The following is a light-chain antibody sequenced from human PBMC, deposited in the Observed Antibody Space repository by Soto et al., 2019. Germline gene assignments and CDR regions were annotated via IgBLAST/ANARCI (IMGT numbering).Light chain of an antibody. Sequence: IQLTPTPSSLSASVVDSVTIPCRASQGINSFLAWYQQKPGKAPKLLIYAASTLQSGVPSRFSGSGSGTDFTLTISSLQPEDFATYYCQQLERYPSTVGGGTKVDIK. CDR1: QGINSF. J-gene: IGKJ4*01. CDR3: QQLERYPST. CDR2: AAS. V-gene: IGKV1-9*01.